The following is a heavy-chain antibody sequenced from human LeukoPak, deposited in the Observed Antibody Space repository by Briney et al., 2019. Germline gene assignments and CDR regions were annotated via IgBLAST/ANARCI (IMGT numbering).Heavy chain of an antibody. CDR1: GFTFSSYW. D-gene: IGHD3-22*01. V-gene: IGHV4-34*01. CDR2: ISHSGST. Sequence: GSLRLSCAASGFTFSSYWMSWIRQPPGKGLEWIGEISHSGSTNYNPSLKSRVTISADTSKNQFSLKLSSVTAADTAVYYCARHPSSPIVVVRYFDYWGQGTLVTVSS. J-gene: IGHJ4*02. CDR3: ARHPSSPIVVVRYFDY.